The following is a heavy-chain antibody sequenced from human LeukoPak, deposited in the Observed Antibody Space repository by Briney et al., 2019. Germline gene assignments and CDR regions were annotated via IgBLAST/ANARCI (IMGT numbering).Heavy chain of an antibody. CDR3: ARGLVEVAATIGNWFDP. Sequence: PSETLSLTCAVYGGSFSGYYWSWIRQPPGKGLEWIGEINHSGSTNYNPSLKSRVAVSVDTSKNQFSLKLSSVTAADTAVYYCARGLVEVAATIGNWFDPWGQGTLVTVSS. CDR1: GGSFSGYY. V-gene: IGHV4-34*01. CDR2: INHSGST. D-gene: IGHD1-26*01. J-gene: IGHJ5*02.